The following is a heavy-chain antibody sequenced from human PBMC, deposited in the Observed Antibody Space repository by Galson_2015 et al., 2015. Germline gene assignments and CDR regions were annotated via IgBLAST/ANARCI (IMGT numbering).Heavy chain of an antibody. CDR1: GFTFSSYA. V-gene: IGHV3-30-3*01. J-gene: IGHJ5*02. D-gene: IGHD1-26*01. Sequence: SLRLSCAASGFTFSSYAMHWVRQAPGKGLEWVAVISYDGSNKYYADSVKGRFTISRDNSKNTLYLQMNSLRAEDTAVYYCARGLSRIVGATMGWFDPWGQGTLVTVSS. CDR2: ISYDGSNK. CDR3: ARGLSRIVGATMGWFDP.